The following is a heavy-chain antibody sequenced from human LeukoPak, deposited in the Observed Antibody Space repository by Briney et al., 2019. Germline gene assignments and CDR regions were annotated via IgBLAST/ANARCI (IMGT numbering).Heavy chain of an antibody. CDR3: ARPNIAAALRRWFDP. J-gene: IGHJ5*02. CDR2: IYYSGST. CDR1: GGSISSYY. D-gene: IGHD6-13*01. Sequence: PSETLSLTCTVSGGSISSYYWSWIRQPPGKGLEWIGYIYYSGSTNYTPSLKSRVTISVDTSKNQFSLKLSSVTAADTAVYYCARPNIAAALRRWFDPWGQGTLVTVSS. V-gene: IGHV4-59*12.